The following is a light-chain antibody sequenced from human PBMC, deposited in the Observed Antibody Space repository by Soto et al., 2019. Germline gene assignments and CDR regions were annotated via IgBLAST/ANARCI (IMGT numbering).Light chain of an antibody. J-gene: IGKJ1*01. CDR2: RAS. V-gene: IGKV1-5*03. CDR1: QTSSSW. CDR3: QHYNSYSEA. Sequence: DIQMTQKPSTLSGPVGDRVTITCRASQTSSSWLAWYQQKPGNAPKLLIYRASTLKSGVPSRFSGSGSGTEFPLTISSRQPDDFAPYYCQHYNSYSEAFSQGTKVDI.